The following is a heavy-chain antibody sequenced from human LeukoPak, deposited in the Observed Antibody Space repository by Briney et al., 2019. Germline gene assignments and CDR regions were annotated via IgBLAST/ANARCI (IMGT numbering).Heavy chain of an antibody. CDR1: GYTFTSYG. D-gene: IGHD1-26*01. J-gene: IGHJ4*02. V-gene: IGHV1-18*01. CDR2: ISAYNGNT. CDR3: AGEGSAGAPDY. Sequence: ASVTVSCKASGYTFTSYGISWVRQAPGQGLVWMGWISAYNGNTNYAQKLQGRVTMTTDTSTSTAYMELRSLRTDDTAVYYCAGEGSAGAPDYWGQGTLVTVSS.